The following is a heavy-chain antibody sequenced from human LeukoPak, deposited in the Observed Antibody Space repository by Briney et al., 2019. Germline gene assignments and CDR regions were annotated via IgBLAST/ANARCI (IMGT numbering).Heavy chain of an antibody. V-gene: IGHV3-33*01. CDR1: GFTFSSYG. Sequence: GMSLRLSCRTSGFTFSSYGLHWVRQAPGKGLEWVADIWYHGRNQYYADSVKGRFTISRDNSKSTLYLQMNSLRVEDTAVYFCGRDLAVGRPSFDSWGQGTLVTVSS. J-gene: IGHJ4*02. CDR2: IWYHGRNQ. D-gene: IGHD3/OR15-3a*01. CDR3: GRDLAVGRPSFDS.